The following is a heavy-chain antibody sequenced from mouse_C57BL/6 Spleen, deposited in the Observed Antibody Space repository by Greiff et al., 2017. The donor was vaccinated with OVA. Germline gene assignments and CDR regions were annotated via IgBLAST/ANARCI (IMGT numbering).Heavy chain of an antibody. CDR2: IYPGSGNT. J-gene: IGHJ4*01. CDR1: GYSFTSYY. D-gene: IGHD3-2*02. Sequence: VKLMESGPELVKPGASVKISCKASGYSFTSYYIHWVKQRPGQGLEWIGWIYPGSGNTKYNEKFKGKATLTADTSSSTAYMQLSSLTSEDSAVYYCARPAQAGYYAMDYWGQGTSVTVSS. V-gene: IGHV1-66*01. CDR3: ARPAQAGYYAMDY.